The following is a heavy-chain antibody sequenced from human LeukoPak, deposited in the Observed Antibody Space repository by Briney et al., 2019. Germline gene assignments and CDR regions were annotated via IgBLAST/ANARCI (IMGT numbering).Heavy chain of an antibody. V-gene: IGHV1-69*05. CDR1: GGTSSSYV. CDR2: IIPIFGTA. D-gene: IGHD3-3*01. Sequence: ASVKVSCKASGGTSSSYVISWVRQAPGQGLEWMGRIIPIFGTANYAQKFQGRVTITTDESTSTAYMELSSLRFEDTAVYYCARVLLRVSNNWFDPWGQGTLVTVSS. CDR3: ARVLLRVSNNWFDP. J-gene: IGHJ5*02.